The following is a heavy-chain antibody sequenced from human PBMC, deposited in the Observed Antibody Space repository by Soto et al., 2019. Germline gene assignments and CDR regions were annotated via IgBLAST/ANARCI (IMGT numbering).Heavy chain of an antibody. Sequence: GASVKVSCKASGYTFTNYAVHWVRQAPGQRLEWMGWINAGNGNTGSSQKFQGRITITRDTSANTAYMELSSLSSEDTAVYYCAREVASYSWFDSWGQGTLVTVSS. J-gene: IGHJ5*01. V-gene: IGHV1-3*01. CDR1: GYTFTNYA. CDR2: INAGNGNT. CDR3: AREVASYSWFDS. D-gene: IGHD3-16*01.